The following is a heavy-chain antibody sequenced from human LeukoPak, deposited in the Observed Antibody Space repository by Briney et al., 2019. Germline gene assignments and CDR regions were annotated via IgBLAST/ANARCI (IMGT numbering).Heavy chain of an antibody. Sequence: GRSLRLSCTASGFTFGDYAMSWFRQAPGKGLEWVGFIRSKAYGGTTEYAACVKGRFTISRDDTKSIAYLQMNSLKTEDTAVYYCTRDDSYNSSFPWGQGTLVTVSP. J-gene: IGHJ5*02. CDR1: GFTFGDYA. V-gene: IGHV3-49*03. CDR3: TRDDSYNSSFP. CDR2: IRSKAYGGTT. D-gene: IGHD6-13*01.